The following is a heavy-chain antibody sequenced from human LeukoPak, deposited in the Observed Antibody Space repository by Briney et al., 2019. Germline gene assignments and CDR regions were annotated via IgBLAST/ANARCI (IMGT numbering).Heavy chain of an antibody. Sequence: GGSLRLSCAAAGFTFSSYWMSWDRQAPGKGLEWVANIKQDGSETYYVDAVKGRFTISRDNAKNSLYLQINSLKAEDTAVYYCARDWPPYGSGTFDIWGQGTMVTVSS. CDR3: ARDWPPYGSGTFDI. CDR1: GFTFSSYW. D-gene: IGHD3-10*01. V-gene: IGHV3-7*01. J-gene: IGHJ3*02. CDR2: IKQDGSET.